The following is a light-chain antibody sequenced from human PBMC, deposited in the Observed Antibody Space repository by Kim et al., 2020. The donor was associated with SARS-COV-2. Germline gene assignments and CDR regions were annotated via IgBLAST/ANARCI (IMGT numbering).Light chain of an antibody. Sequence: AAVGDRVTLTCRASQGISTHLAWYQQKPGRAPKLLIYAASTLQSGVPSRFSGSGSGTDFTLTISSLQPEDFATYYCQQLHSYPITFGQGTRLEIK. CDR3: QQLHSYPIT. CDR1: QGISTH. CDR2: AAS. V-gene: IGKV1-9*01. J-gene: IGKJ5*01.